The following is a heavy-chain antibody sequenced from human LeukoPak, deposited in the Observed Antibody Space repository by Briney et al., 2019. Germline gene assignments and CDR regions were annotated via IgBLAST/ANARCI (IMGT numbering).Heavy chain of an antibody. Sequence: GGSLRLSCAASGFTFSSYSRYAMTWVRQAPVKGLEWVSAISGSGRSTYYADSVKGRFTISRDNSKNTLYLQMNSLRAEDTAVYYCAKLYREYCFSTNCPNWFDPWGQGTLVTVSS. CDR3: AKLYREYCFSTNCPNWFDP. D-gene: IGHD2-2*01. CDR1: GFTFSSYSRYA. J-gene: IGHJ5*02. CDR2: ISGSGRST. V-gene: IGHV3-23*01.